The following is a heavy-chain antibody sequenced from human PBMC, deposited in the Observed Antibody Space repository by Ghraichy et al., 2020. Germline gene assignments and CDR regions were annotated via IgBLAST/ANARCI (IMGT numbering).Heavy chain of an antibody. CDR3: ATAHYYGDYGQNLEGPNFDY. J-gene: IGHJ4*02. Sequence: ASVKVSCKVSGYTLTELSMHWVRQAPGKGLEWMGGFDPEDGETIYAQKSQGRVTMTEDTSTDTAYMELSSLRSEDTAVYYCATAHYYGDYGQNLEGPNFDYWGQGTLVTVSS. CDR1: GYTLTELS. CDR2: FDPEDGET. D-gene: IGHD4-17*01. V-gene: IGHV1-24*01.